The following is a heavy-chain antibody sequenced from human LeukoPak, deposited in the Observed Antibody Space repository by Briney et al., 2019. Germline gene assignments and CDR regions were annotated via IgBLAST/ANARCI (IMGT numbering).Heavy chain of an antibody. CDR2: IYYSGST. Sequence: PSETLSLTCTVSGGSISSYYWSWIRQPPGKGLEWIGYIYYSGSTNYNPSLKSRVTISVATSKNQFSLKLSSVTAADTAVYYCAATGTTSMFDYWGQGTLVTVSS. J-gene: IGHJ4*02. CDR1: GGSISSYY. CDR3: AATGTTSMFDY. V-gene: IGHV4-59*01. D-gene: IGHD1-1*01.